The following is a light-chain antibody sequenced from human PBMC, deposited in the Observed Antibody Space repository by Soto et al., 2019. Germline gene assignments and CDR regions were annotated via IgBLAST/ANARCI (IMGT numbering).Light chain of an antibody. Sequence: DIVMIQSPDSLAVSLGERATINCKSSQTFLYSSNIKNYLAWYQQKPGQSPKLLIYWASTRESGVPDRFSGSGSGTDFPLTITNLQAEDAAVYYCQQYYSIPYTFGQGTKLEIK. CDR3: QQYYSIPYT. J-gene: IGKJ2*01. CDR1: QTFLYSSNIKNY. V-gene: IGKV4-1*01. CDR2: WAS.